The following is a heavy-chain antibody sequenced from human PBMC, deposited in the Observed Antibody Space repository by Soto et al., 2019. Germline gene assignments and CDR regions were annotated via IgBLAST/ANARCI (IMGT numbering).Heavy chain of an antibody. D-gene: IGHD5-12*01. CDR1: GGSVSSGSYY. Sequence: SETLSLTCTVSGGSVSSGSYYWSWIRQPPGKGLEWIGYIYYSGSTNYNPSLKSRVTISVDTSKNQFSLKLSSVTAADTAVYYCASSISYSGYDDYWGQGTLVTVSS. CDR3: ASSISYSGYDDY. V-gene: IGHV4-61*01. J-gene: IGHJ4*02. CDR2: IYYSGST.